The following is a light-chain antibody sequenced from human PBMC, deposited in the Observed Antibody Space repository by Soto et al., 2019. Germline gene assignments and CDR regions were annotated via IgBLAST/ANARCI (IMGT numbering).Light chain of an antibody. Sequence: QSALTQPASVSGSPGQSITISCTGTSSDVGAYNYVSWYQQHPGKAPKLMIFEVGDRPSGVSNRFSGSKSGNTASLTISGLQAEDGADYYCSSYTSSNTLVFGGGTKVTVL. CDR2: EVG. J-gene: IGLJ2*01. V-gene: IGLV2-14*01. CDR3: SSYTSSNTLV. CDR1: SSDVGAYNY.